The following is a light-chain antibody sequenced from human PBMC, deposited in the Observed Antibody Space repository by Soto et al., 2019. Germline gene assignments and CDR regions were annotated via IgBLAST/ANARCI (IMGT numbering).Light chain of an antibody. CDR2: GAS. J-gene: IGKJ1*01. V-gene: IGKV1-17*03. CDR3: LQHDSYPWT. CDR1: QGISNY. Sequence: DIEMTQSASVMSASVGDRVTITCRASQGISNYLAWFQQKPGKVPKRLIYGASNLESGVPSRFSGSGSGTEFTLTISNLQPEDSATYYCLQHDSYPWTFGQGTKVEIK.